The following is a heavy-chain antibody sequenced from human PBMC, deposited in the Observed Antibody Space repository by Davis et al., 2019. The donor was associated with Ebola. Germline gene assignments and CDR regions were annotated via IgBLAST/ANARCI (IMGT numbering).Heavy chain of an antibody. CDR2: ISSSSSTI. J-gene: IGHJ4*02. D-gene: IGHD2-21*02. CDR3: ARGSLGGDGC. V-gene: IGHV3-48*02. CDR1: GFTFSSYN. Sequence: PGGSLRLSCAASGFTFSSYNMNWVRQAPGKGLEWVSYISSSSSTIYYADSVKGRFTISRDNAKNSLYLQMNSLSDKDTAVYYCARGSLGGDGCWGQGTLVTVSS.